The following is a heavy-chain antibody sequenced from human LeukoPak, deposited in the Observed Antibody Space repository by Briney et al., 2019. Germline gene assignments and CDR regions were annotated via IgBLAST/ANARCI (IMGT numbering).Heavy chain of an antibody. CDR1: GYPFTSYW. Sequence: GESLKISCKGSGYPFTSYWIAWVRQMPGKGLEWMGIIYPGDSDIRYSPSFQGQVTISADKSITTAYLQWSSLKASDTAMYYCARHREGYYDYWGQGTLVTVSS. V-gene: IGHV5-51*01. CDR3: ARHREGYYDY. J-gene: IGHJ4*02. CDR2: IYPGDSDI. D-gene: IGHD5-24*01.